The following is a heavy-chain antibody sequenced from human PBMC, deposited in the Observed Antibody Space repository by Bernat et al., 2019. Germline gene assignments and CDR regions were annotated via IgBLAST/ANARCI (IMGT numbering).Heavy chain of an antibody. CDR2: ISYDGSNK. V-gene: IGHV3-30*03. Sequence: QVQLVESGGGVVQPGRSLRLSCAASGFTFSSYGMHWVRQAPGKGLEWVAVISYDGSNKYYADSVKGRFTISRDNSKNTLYLQMNSLRAEDTAVYYCASATVGVAADNWGQGTLVTVSS. CDR3: ASATVGVAADN. D-gene: IGHD2-15*01. CDR1: GFTFSSYG. J-gene: IGHJ4*02.